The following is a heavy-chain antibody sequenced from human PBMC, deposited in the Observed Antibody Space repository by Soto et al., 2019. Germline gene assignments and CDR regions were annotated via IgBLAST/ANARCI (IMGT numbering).Heavy chain of an antibody. D-gene: IGHD3-16*02. CDR3: ARDFRLGELSFVDY. CDR1: SASISSSSYT. CDR2: IYYSGST. J-gene: IGHJ4*01. Sequence: SETLSLTCTVSSASISSSSYTWGWIRQPPGKGLEWIGSIYYSGSTYYNPSLNSRVTVSVDTSKNQFSLKVTSVTAADTAVYYCARDFRLGELSFVDYWGHGTLVTVSS. V-gene: IGHV4-39*02.